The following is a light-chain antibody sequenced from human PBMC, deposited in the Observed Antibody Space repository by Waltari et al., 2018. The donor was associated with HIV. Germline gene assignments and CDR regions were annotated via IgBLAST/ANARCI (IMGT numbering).Light chain of an antibody. J-gene: IGKJ4*01. CDR2: GES. V-gene: IGKV3-15*01. CDR3: QQYNNWPPGLT. Sequence: EIVMTQSPATLSVSPGERATLSCRASQSVSTTLAWYQQKHGQAPRLLIYGESTRATGIPARFSGSGSGTEFTLTISSLQSEDVAVYYCQQYNNWPPGLTFGGGTKVEIK. CDR1: QSVSTT.